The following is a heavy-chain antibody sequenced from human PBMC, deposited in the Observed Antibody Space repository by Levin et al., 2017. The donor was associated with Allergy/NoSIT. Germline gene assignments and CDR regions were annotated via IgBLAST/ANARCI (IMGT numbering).Heavy chain of an antibody. CDR2: IYYSGST. D-gene: IGHD2-2*01. CDR3: ARSYYCSSTSCYFDDYYGMDG. Sequence: SQTLSLTCPVSGGSISSSSYYWGWIRQPPGKGLEWIGSIYYSGSTYYNPSLKSRVTISVDTSKNQFSLKLSSVTAADTAVYYCARSYYCSSTSCYFDDYYGMDGWGQGTTVTVSS. J-gene: IGHJ6*02. CDR1: GGSISSSSYY. V-gene: IGHV4-39*01.